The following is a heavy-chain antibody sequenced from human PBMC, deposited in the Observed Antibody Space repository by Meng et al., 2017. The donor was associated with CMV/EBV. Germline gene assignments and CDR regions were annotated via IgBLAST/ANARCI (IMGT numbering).Heavy chain of an antibody. CDR3: ARGGHYCSSTSCSPLYYFDY. Sequence: SFSGYYWGWIRQPPGKGLEWIGEINHSGSTNYNPSLKSRVTISVDTSKNQFSLKLSSVTAADTAVYYCARGGHYCSSTSCSPLYYFDYWGQGTLVTVSS. V-gene: IGHV4-34*01. D-gene: IGHD2-2*01. CDR2: INHSGST. CDR1: SFSGYY. J-gene: IGHJ4*02.